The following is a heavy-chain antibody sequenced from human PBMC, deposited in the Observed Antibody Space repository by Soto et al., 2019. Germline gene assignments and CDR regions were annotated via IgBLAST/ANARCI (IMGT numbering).Heavy chain of an antibody. J-gene: IGHJ4*02. CDR2: IIPIFGTA. CDR1: GGTFSSYA. CDR3: ARASYYYDSSGYYSSPYYFDY. V-gene: IGHV1-69*13. D-gene: IGHD3-22*01. Sequence: SVKVSCKASGGTFSSYAISWVRQAPGQGLERMGRIIPIFGTANYAQKFQGRVTITADESTSTAYMELSSLRSEDTAVYYCARASYYYDSSGYYSSPYYFDYWGQGALVTVSS.